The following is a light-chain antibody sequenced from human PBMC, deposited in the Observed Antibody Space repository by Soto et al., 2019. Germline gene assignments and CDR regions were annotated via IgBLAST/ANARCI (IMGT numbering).Light chain of an antibody. J-gene: IGKJ1*01. CDR2: GAS. CDR1: ESVSRS. Sequence: EIVMTQSPATLSVSPGERATLSYRASESVSRSLAWYQQNPGQPPRLLIYGASTRATGIPARFSASGSGTEFTLTISSLQSEDFAVYYCQQYNNWPRTFGQGTKVEIK. CDR3: QQYNNWPRT. V-gene: IGKV3-15*01.